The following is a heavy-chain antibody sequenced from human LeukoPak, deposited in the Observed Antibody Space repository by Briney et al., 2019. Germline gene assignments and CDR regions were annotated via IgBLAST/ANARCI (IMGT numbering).Heavy chain of an antibody. D-gene: IGHD4-23*01. CDR3: ESVGVTDYGGKGVFAY. J-gene: IGHJ4*02. V-gene: IGHV4-30-2*01. CDR1: GGSISSGGYY. CDR2: VYHTGST. Sequence: SETLSLTCTVSGGSISSGGYYWSWIRQPPGKGLEGIGYVYHTGSTYYNPSLKSRVTISVYSAKNQFSLELSALTPADTAVDYCESVGVTDYGGKGVFAYWGQGPLVTVSS.